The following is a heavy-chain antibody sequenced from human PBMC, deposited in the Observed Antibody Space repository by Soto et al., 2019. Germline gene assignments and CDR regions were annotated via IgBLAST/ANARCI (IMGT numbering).Heavy chain of an antibody. J-gene: IGHJ4*02. V-gene: IGHV4-59*01. Sequence: SETLSLTCTVSGGSISSYYWSWIRQPPGKGLEWIGYIYYSGSTNYNPSLKSRVTISVDTSKNQFSLKLSSVTAADTAVYYCARGARGGFGELYYWGQGTLVTVSS. D-gene: IGHD3-10*01. CDR3: ARGARGGFGELYY. CDR2: IYYSGST. CDR1: GGSISSYY.